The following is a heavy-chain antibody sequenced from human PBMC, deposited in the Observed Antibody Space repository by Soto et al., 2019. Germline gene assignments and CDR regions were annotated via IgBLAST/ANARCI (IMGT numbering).Heavy chain of an antibody. CDR1: GFDFGAYA. D-gene: IGHD2-21*02. CDR2: ISATFGGT. Sequence: GGSLRLSCVASGFDFGAYALNWVRQRPGKGLEWVSTISATFGGTYYANSVRGRFTISRDISKNTVFLRMTSLRAEDTAVYYCAKDFSDFAHGSMIHAFDIWGQGTMVTVSS. CDR3: AKDFSDFAHGSMIHAFDI. J-gene: IGHJ3*02. V-gene: IGHV3-23*01.